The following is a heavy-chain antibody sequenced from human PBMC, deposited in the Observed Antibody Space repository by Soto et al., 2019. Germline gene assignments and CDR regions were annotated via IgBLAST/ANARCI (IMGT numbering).Heavy chain of an antibody. V-gene: IGHV4-59*01. CDR2: IYYSGST. CDR3: AREVTMIVGPGAFDI. CDR1: GGSISSYY. D-gene: IGHD3-22*01. Sequence: QVQLQESGPGLVKPSETLSLTCTVSGGSISSYYWSWIRQPPGKGLEWIGYIYYSGSTNYNPSLKSRVTISVDTSKNQFSLKLSSVTAADTAVYYCAREVTMIVGPGAFDIWGQGTMVTVSS. J-gene: IGHJ3*02.